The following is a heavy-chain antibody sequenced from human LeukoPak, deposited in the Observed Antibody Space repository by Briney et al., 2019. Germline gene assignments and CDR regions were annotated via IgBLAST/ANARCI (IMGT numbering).Heavy chain of an antibody. CDR1: GDTFSSYA. Sequence: SVKVSCKASGDTFSSYAISWVRQAPGQGLEWMGGIIPIFGTANYAQKFQGRVTITADESTSTAYMELSSLRSEDTAVYYCARDRCSSTSCSLHDAFDIWGQGTMVTVSS. V-gene: IGHV1-69*13. J-gene: IGHJ3*02. CDR3: ARDRCSSTSCSLHDAFDI. CDR2: IIPIFGTA. D-gene: IGHD2-2*01.